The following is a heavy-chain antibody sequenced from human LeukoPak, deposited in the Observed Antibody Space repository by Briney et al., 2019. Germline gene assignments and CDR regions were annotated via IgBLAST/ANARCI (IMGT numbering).Heavy chain of an antibody. CDR1: GFTFSSYA. J-gene: IGHJ4*02. V-gene: IGHV3-23*01. CDR2: ISGSGGST. D-gene: IGHD3-22*01. Sequence: PGGSLRLSCAASGFTFSSYAMSWVRQAPGKGLEWDSAISGSGGSTYDADPVKRRFTISRDNSKNTLYLQLNSLRAEDTDVYYCARGGGGRYYDSSGYLDYWGQGTLVTVSS. CDR3: ARGGGGRYYDSSGYLDY.